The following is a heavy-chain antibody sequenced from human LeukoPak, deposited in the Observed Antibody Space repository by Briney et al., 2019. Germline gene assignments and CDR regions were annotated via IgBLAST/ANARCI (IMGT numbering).Heavy chain of an antibody. CDR3: ARGIEEYSKSSGWFDP. D-gene: IGHD6-6*01. CDR2: IIPLFDSP. Sequence: SVKVSCKASGGTFNIYAIYWVRQAPGQGLEWMGGIIPLFDSPNYAQKFQGRVTISADESTKTAYMELSSLRSEDTAVYYCARGIEEYSKSSGWFDPWGQGTLVTVSS. J-gene: IGHJ5*02. V-gene: IGHV1-69*01. CDR1: GGTFNIYA.